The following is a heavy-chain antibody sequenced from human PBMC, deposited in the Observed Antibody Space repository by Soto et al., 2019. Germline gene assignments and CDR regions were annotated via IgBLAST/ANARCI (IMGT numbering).Heavy chain of an antibody. Sequence: PWETLSLTCGVSGGSISSTNWWTWVRQPPGKGLEWIGDIYYSGSTNYNPSLKSRVSISVDKSKNQFSLNLRSVTAADTAVYFCARKAVVVTGIMERGQPPYNWSDPWGQATLVTV. J-gene: IGHJ5*02. V-gene: IGHV4-4*02. CDR3: ARKAVVVTGIMERGQPPYNWSDP. CDR2: IYYSGST. CDR1: GGSISSTNW. D-gene: IGHD2-21*02.